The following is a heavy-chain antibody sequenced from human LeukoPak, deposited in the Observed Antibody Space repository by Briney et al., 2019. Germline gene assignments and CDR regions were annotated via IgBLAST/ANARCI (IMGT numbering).Heavy chain of an antibody. V-gene: IGHV1-8*03. J-gene: IGHJ3*02. CDR2: MNPNSGNR. D-gene: IGHD4-23*01. CDR3: ARRLGLRWDLQAFDI. CDR1: GYTFTGYY. Sequence: ASVKVSCKASGYTFTGYYMHWVRQATGQGLEWMGWMNPNSGNRGYAQKFQGRVTITRNTSISTACMELSSLRSEDAAVYYCARRLGLRWDLQAFDIWGQGTMVTVSS.